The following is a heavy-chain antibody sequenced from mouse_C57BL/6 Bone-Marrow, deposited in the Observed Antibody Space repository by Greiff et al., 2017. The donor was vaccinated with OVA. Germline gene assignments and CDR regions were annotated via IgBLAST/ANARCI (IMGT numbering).Heavy chain of an antibody. CDR3: ARSITTVGYWYFDV. J-gene: IGHJ1*03. CDR2: IHPNSGST. Sequence: QVQLQQPGAELVKPGASVKLSCKASGYTFTSYWMHWVKKRPGQGLEWIGMIHPNSGSTNYNEKFKSKATLTVDKSSSTAYMQLSSLTSEDSAVYYCARSITTVGYWYFDVWGTGTTVTVSS. CDR1: GYTFTSYW. D-gene: IGHD1-1*01. V-gene: IGHV1-64*01.